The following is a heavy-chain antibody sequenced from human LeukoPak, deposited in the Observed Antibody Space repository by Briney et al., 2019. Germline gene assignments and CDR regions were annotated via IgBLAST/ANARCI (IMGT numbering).Heavy chain of an antibody. V-gene: IGHV4-34*01. D-gene: IGHD1-1*01. CDR3: TRVNWVNWLEP. CDR1: GGSISAYY. Sequence: SETLSLTCAVYGGSISAYYWSWIRQPPGKGLEWIGEINHSGRTNYNPSLKSRVTISVDTSKNQFSLSLSSVTAADTAVYYCTRVNWVNWLEPWGEGTLVTVSS. J-gene: IGHJ5*02. CDR2: INHSGRT.